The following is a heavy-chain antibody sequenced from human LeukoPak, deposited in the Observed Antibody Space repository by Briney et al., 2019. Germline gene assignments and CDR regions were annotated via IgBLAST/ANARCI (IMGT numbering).Heavy chain of an antibody. CDR1: GGSISSYY. Sequence: SETLSLTCTVSGGSISSYYWSWIRQPPGKGLEWIGYIYYSGSTNYNPSLKSRVTISVDTSKNQFSLKLSSVTAADTAVYYCARDPSSGWYDYWGQGTLVTVSS. D-gene: IGHD6-19*01. CDR2: IYYSGST. J-gene: IGHJ4*02. CDR3: ARDPSSGWYDY. V-gene: IGHV4-59*01.